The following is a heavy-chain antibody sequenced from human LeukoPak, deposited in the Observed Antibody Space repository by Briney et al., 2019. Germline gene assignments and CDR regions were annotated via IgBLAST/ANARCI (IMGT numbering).Heavy chain of an antibody. D-gene: IGHD3-10*01. CDR2: IYSDGST. V-gene: IGHV3-53*05. Sequence: GGSLRLSCAASGFAVSSKYMTWVRQAPGKGMEWVSVIYSDGSTFYADSVKGRFTISRDNSKNSLYLQMNSLRTEDTALYYCAKDKARYYYGSGSYYKRSYYGMDVWGQGTTVTVSS. CDR3: AKDKARYYYGSGSYYKRSYYGMDV. J-gene: IGHJ6*02. CDR1: GFAVSSKY.